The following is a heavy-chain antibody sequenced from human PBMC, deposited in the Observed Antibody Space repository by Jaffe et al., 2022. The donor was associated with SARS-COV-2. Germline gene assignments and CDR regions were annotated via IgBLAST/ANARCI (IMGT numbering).Heavy chain of an antibody. V-gene: IGHV3-9*01. CDR1: GFSFNDYA. D-gene: IGHD1-1*01. CDR3: AKDRASGEVTSRENGASETTTTVSSFFDR. CDR2: ISWHGDNI. Sequence: EVQLVESGGGLVQPGRSLRLSCTASGFSFNDYAMHWVRQGPGKGLEWVAGISWHGDNIDYADAVKGRFTISRDNGKNALFLQMDSLGPDDTGLYYCAKDRASGEVTSRENGASETTTTVSSFFDRWGQGTLVTVSS. J-gene: IGHJ4*02.